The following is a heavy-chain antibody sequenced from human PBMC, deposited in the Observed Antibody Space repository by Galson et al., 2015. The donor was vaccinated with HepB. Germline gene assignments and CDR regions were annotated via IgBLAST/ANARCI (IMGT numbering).Heavy chain of an antibody. CDR3: ARETTAGAGYFDF. D-gene: IGHD6-13*01. CDR2: TSFDGRDN. J-gene: IGHJ4*02. CDR1: GFVFRNFA. V-gene: IGHV3-30*04. Sequence: SLRLSCAASGFVFRNFAMHWVRQAPGKGLYWLAVTSFDGRDNYDASVKGRFTISRDNSTNTLYLQMNSLRAEDSAVYYCARETTAGAGYFDFWGQGALVTVTS.